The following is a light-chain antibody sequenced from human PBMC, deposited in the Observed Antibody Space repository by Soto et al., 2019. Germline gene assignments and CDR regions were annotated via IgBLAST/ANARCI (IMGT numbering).Light chain of an antibody. CDR3: CSYAGSYTYV. Sequence: QSVLAQPRSVSGSPGQAVTISCTGTSSDVGGYNYVSWYQQHPDKAPKVMIYDVSKRPSGVPDRFSGSKSGNTASLTISGLQAEDEADYYCCSYAGSYTYVFGSGTKVTGL. CDR2: DVS. CDR1: SSDVGGYNY. J-gene: IGLJ1*01. V-gene: IGLV2-11*01.